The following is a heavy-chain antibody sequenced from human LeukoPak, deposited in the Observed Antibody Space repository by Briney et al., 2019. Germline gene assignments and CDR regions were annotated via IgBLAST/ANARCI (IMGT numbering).Heavy chain of an antibody. CDR1: GFTFSNFA. D-gene: IGHD2-15*01. CDR3: AKRGHCSATCTYDY. V-gene: IGHV3-23*01. CDR2: VNGDGVDT. J-gene: IGHJ4*02. Sequence: GGSLRLSCAASGFTFSNFAIHWVRQAPGKGLEWVSIVNGDGVDTYYADSVKGRFTISRDNSKNTVYLQMNSLRAEDTAVYYCAKRGHCSATCTYDYWGQGTLVTVSS.